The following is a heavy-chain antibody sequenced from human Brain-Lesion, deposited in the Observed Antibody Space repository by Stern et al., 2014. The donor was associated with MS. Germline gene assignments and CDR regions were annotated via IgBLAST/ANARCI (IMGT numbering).Heavy chain of an antibody. CDR3: AKLWLGELPESPFDY. V-gene: IGHV4-39*01. J-gene: IGHJ4*02. D-gene: IGHD3-10*01. Sequence: VQLVESGPGLVKPSETLSLTCTVSGGSISSSSYYWGWIRQPPGKGLEWIGSIYYPGSTYYNPSFNSRVTISLDTSKNPFSPRLSSVTAADTAVYFCAKLWLGELPESPFDYWGQGTLVTVSS. CDR1: GGSISSSSYY. CDR2: IYYPGST.